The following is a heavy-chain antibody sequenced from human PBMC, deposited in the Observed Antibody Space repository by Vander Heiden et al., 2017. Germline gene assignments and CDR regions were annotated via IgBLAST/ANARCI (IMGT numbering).Heavy chain of an antibody. Sequence: EVQLVESGGGLVQPGGSLRLSCAASGFTFSSYSMNWVRQAPGKGLEWVSYISSSSSTIYYADSVKGRFTISRDNAKNSRDLKMNSMREEETAVYYCARDPQSAYGGGDCGGYWGQGTLVTVSS. CDR1: GFTFSSYS. J-gene: IGHJ4*02. D-gene: IGHD2-21*02. V-gene: IGHV3-48*02. CDR3: ARDPQSAYGGGDCGGY. CDR2: ISSSSSTI.